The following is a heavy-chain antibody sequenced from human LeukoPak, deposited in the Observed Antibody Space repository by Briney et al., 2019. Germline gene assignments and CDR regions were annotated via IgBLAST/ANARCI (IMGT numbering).Heavy chain of an antibody. V-gene: IGHV1-2*04. J-gene: IGHJ4*02. CDR1: GYTFTGYY. D-gene: IGHD3-10*01. CDR3: ARDRAGITMVRGVLYYFDY. Sequence: ASVKVSCKASGYTFTGYYMHWVRQAPGQGLEWMGWINPNSGATNYSHKFEGWVSMSWDASISTAYMELSRLRSEDTAVYYCARDRAGITMVRGVLYYFDYWGQGILVTVSS. CDR2: INPNSGAT.